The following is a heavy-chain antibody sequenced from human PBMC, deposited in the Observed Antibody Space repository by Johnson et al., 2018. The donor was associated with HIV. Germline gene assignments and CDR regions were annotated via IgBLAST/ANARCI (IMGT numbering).Heavy chain of an antibody. J-gene: IGHJ3*02. D-gene: IGHD5-12*01. Sequence: QVQLVESGGGVVQPGRSLRLSCAASGFTFSSYAMHWVRQAPVKGLEWVAVIWYDGSNKYYADSVKGRFTISRDNSKNTLYLQMNSLRAEDTAVYYCAKDRILSGYGPGAFDIWGQGTMVTVSS. CDR2: IWYDGSNK. V-gene: IGHV3-30*04. CDR3: AKDRILSGYGPGAFDI. CDR1: GFTFSSYA.